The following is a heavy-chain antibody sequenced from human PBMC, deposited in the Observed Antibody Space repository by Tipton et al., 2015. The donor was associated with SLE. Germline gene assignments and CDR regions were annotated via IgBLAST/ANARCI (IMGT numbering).Heavy chain of an antibody. Sequence: QSGPEVKKPGASVKVSCKASGYTFTGYYMHWVRQAPGQGLEWMGWISAYNGDTNYAQKFQGRVTMTTDTSTSTAYMELRSLRSDDTAVYYCARDALYYRNAFDIWGQGTMVTVSS. CDR3: ARDALYYRNAFDI. J-gene: IGHJ3*02. V-gene: IGHV1-18*04. D-gene: IGHD1-14*01. CDR2: ISAYNGDT. CDR1: GYTFTGYY.